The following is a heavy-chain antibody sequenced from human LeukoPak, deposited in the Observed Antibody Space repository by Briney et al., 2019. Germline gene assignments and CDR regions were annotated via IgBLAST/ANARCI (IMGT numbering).Heavy chain of an antibody. V-gene: IGHV3-66*01. Sequence: GGSLRLSCAASGFAVRSNYMSWVRQAPGKGLEWVSIIYSSGTTKYADSVKGRFIISRDNSKNTLYLQMNSLRAEDTAVYYCARDRGEGNYYNLYYWGQGTLVTVSS. J-gene: IGHJ4*02. D-gene: IGHD3-10*01. CDR1: GFAVRSNY. CDR3: ARDRGEGNYYNLYY. CDR2: IYSSGTT.